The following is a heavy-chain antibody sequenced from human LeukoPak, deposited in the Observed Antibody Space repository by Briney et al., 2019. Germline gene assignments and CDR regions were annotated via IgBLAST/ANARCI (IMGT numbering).Heavy chain of an antibody. CDR3: AREAQQYSGSYYVDY. V-gene: IGHV4-59*01. J-gene: IGHJ4*02. CDR1: GGSFSGYY. Sequence: PSETLPLTCAVYGGSFSGYYWSWIRQPPGKGLEWIGYIYYSGSTNYNPSLKSRVTISVDTSKNQFSLKLSSVTAADTAVYYCAREAQQYSGSYYVDYWGQGTLVTVSS. CDR2: IYYSGST. D-gene: IGHD1-26*01.